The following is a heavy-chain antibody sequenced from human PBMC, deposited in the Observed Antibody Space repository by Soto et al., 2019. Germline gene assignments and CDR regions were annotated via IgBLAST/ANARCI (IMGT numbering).Heavy chain of an antibody. CDR2: IYYSGST. CDR1: GGSIRTYL. Sequence: KRAETLSLTCSVSGGSIRTYLWSWIRQPAWGGLEWIGSIYYSGSTYYNPSLKSRVTISVETSKNQFSLKLSSVTAADTAVYYCARLALVVEWLPYYYGMYVWGQGTTVTVS. J-gene: IGHJ6*02. D-gene: IGHD5-18*01. V-gene: IGHV4-59*05. CDR3: ARLALVVEWLPYYYGMYV.